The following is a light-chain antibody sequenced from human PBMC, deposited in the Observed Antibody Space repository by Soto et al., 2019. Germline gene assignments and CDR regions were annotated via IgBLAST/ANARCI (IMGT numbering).Light chain of an antibody. CDR2: DAS. V-gene: IGKV3-11*01. CDR1: QGVSSY. J-gene: IGKJ4*01. CDR3: QQRSNWPLT. Sequence: EIVLTQSPATRPLSQGERPTLSCRPIQGVSSYLAWYQQKPGQAPRLLIYDASDRATGIPARFSGSGSGTDFTLTISSLEPEDFAVYYCQQRSNWPLTFGGGTKVEF.